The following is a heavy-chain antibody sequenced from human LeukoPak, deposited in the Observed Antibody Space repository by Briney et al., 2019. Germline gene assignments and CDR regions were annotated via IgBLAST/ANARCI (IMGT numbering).Heavy chain of an antibody. CDR1: GFAFSDYY. D-gene: IGHD3-10*01. Sequence: PGGSLRLSXAASGFAFSDYYMSWIRQAPGKGLEWVSYISSSGSTTYYADSVKGRFTISRDNAKNSLYLQMNSLRAEDTAVYYCACYYGSGSYYNSGAFDIWGQGTMVTVSS. V-gene: IGHV3-11*04. CDR3: ACYYGSGSYYNSGAFDI. CDR2: ISSSGSTT. J-gene: IGHJ3*02.